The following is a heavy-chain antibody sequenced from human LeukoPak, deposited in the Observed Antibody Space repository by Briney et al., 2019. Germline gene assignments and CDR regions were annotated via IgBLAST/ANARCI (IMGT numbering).Heavy chain of an antibody. D-gene: IGHD5-18*01. V-gene: IGHV4-59*01. CDR2: TYNSGST. Sequence: SETLSLTCTVSGGSIISYYWSWIRQPPGKGREWGGPTYNSGSTNYNPSLKRRVTTSLDTTKNQSYLKLNSVTAADTTGQYCARVPRDTALGAVYYYYYKDVWGKGTTVTVSS. CDR3: ARVPRDTALGAVYYYYYKDV. CDR1: GGSIISYY. J-gene: IGHJ6*03.